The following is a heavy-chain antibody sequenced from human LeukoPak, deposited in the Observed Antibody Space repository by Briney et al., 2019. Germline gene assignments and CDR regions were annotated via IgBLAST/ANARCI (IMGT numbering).Heavy chain of an antibody. V-gene: IGHV4-34*01. Sequence: PSETLSLTCAVYGGSFSGYYWSWIRQPPGKGLEWIGEINHSGSTNYNPSLKSRVTISVDTSKNQFSLKLSSVTAADTAVYYCARGYVMYYDFWSGQHHTLDYWGQGTLATVSS. CDR2: INHSGST. D-gene: IGHD3-3*01. J-gene: IGHJ4*02. CDR1: GGSFSGYY. CDR3: ARGYVMYYDFWSGQHHTLDY.